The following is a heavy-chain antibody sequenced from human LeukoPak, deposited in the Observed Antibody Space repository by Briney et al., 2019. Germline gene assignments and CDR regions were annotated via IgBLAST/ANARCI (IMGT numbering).Heavy chain of an antibody. CDR1: GGSISSGGYS. CDR3: ARGDYVNYFDY. V-gene: IGHV4-30-2*01. CDR2: IYHSGST. Sequence: SQTLSLTCTVSGGSISSGGYSWSWIRQPPGKGLEWIGYIYHSGSTYYNPSLKSRVTISVDRSKNQFSLKLSSVTAADTAVYYCARGDYVNYFDYWGQGTLVTVSS. J-gene: IGHJ4*02. D-gene: IGHD4-17*01.